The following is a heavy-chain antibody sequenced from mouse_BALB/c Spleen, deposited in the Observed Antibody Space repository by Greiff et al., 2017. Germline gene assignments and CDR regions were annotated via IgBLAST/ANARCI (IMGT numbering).Heavy chain of an antibody. CDR3: ARSGYGYPSWFAY. CDR1: GFTFSSFG. Sequence: EVQGVESGGGLVQPGGSRKLSCAASGFTFSSFGMHWVRQAPEKGLEWVAYISSGSSTIYYADTVKGRFTISRDNPKNTLFLQMTSLRSEDTAMYYCARSGYGYPSWFAYWGQGTLVTVSA. D-gene: IGHD1-2*01. CDR2: ISSGSSTI. V-gene: IGHV5-17*02. J-gene: IGHJ3*01.